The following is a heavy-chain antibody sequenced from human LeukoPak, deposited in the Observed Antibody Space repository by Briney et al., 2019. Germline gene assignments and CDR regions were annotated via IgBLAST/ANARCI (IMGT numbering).Heavy chain of an antibody. CDR2: IIPTVGAT. V-gene: IGHV1-69*06. CDR3: AKMGGTTPPH. J-gene: IGHJ4*02. CDR1: GDIFNHYA. D-gene: IGHD1-1*01. Sequence: SVKVSCKASGDIFNHYAINWVRQAPGQGLEYMGGIIPTVGATKFAQKFQGTVTITADKSSNTVYMELSSLRPEDTAVYYCAKMGGTTPPHSGQGTLVTVSS.